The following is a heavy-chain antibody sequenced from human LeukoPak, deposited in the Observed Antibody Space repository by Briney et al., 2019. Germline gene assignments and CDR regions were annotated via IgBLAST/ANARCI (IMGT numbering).Heavy chain of an antibody. CDR3: ARLRTPTYCYDSSGYYYFDY. V-gene: IGHV5-51*01. CDR1: GYSFTSYW. Sequence: GESLKISCKGSGYSFTSYWIGWVRQMPGKGLEWMGIIYPGDSDTRYSPSFQGQVTISADKSISTAYLQWSSLKASDTAMYYCARLRTPTYCYDSSGYYYFDYWGQGTLVTVSS. D-gene: IGHD3-22*01. CDR2: IYPGDSDT. J-gene: IGHJ4*02.